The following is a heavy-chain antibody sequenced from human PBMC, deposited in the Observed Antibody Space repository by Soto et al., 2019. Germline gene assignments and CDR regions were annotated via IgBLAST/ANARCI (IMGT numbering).Heavy chain of an antibody. CDR2: IYYSGST. CDR1: GGSISSSSYY. D-gene: IGHD3-3*01. Sequence: QLQLQESGPGLVKPSETLSLTCTVSGGSISSSSYYWGWIRQPPGKGLEWIGSIYYSGSTYYNPSLKSRVTISVDTSKIQFSLKLSSVTAADTAVYYCASSIITIFGVVTNWFDPWGQGTLVTVSS. J-gene: IGHJ5*02. V-gene: IGHV4-39*01. CDR3: ASSIITIFGVVTNWFDP.